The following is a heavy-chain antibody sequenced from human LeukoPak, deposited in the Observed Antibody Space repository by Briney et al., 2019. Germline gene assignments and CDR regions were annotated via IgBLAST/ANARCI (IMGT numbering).Heavy chain of an antibody. CDR2: IYYTGTT. Sequence: SETLSLTCSVSGDSISGYYWSWVRQPPGRGLEWIGYIYYTGTTKYDPSLESRVTMSVDTSKNQFSLRLSSVTAADTATYYCARLNRLQYFAYLVYYYHAMDVWGKGTTVTVSS. D-gene: IGHD3-9*01. CDR3: ARLNRLQYFAYLVYYYHAMDV. V-gene: IGHV4-59*01. J-gene: IGHJ6*04. CDR1: GDSISGYY.